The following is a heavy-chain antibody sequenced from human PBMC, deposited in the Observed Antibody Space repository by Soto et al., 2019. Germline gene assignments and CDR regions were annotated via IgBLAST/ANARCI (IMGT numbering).Heavy chain of an antibody. Sequence: GESLKISCKGSGYGFTSYWIGWVRQMPGKGLEWMGIIYPGDSDTRYSPSFQGRVTISADKSISTAYLQWSSLKASDTAMYYCARQSDGYLPFGYGMDVWGQGTTVTVSS. V-gene: IGHV5-51*01. D-gene: IGHD2-15*01. J-gene: IGHJ6*02. CDR3: ARQSDGYLPFGYGMDV. CDR1: GYGFTSYW. CDR2: IYPGDSDT.